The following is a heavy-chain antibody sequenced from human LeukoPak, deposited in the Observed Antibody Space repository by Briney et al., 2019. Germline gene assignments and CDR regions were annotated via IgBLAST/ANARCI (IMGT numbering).Heavy chain of an antibody. CDR3: AKDGRFGDFDH. CDR1: GFNFSNYV. CDR2: ISGFGGST. Sequence: PGGSLTLSCAASGFNFSNYVISWVRQAPGKGLEWVSGISGFGGSTYYADSVEGRFTISRDNSKNTLFLQLNSLRVEDTAVYYCAKDGRFGDFDHWGQGTLVTVSS. D-gene: IGHD2-15*01. J-gene: IGHJ4*02. V-gene: IGHV3-23*01.